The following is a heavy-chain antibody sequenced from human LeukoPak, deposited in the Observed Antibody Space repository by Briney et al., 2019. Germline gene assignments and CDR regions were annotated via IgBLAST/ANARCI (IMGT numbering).Heavy chain of an antibody. J-gene: IGHJ5*02. CDR3: AIHDYEVDWFDP. Sequence: ASVKVSCKASGGTFSSYAISWVRQAPGQGLEWMGGIIPIFGTANYAQKFQGRVTITADESTSTAYMELSSLRSEETAVYYRAIHDYEVDWFDPWGQGTLVTVSS. D-gene: IGHD4-17*01. CDR2: IIPIFGTA. CDR1: GGTFSSYA. V-gene: IGHV1-69*13.